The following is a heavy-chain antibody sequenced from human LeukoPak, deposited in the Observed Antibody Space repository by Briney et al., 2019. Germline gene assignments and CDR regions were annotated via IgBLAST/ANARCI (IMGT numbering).Heavy chain of an antibody. CDR1: GFTFSGYW. CDR2: IKQNGSET. J-gene: IGHJ4*02. CDR3: ARWANSIDY. D-gene: IGHD5-18*01. V-gene: IGHV3-7*01. Sequence: GGSLRLSCAASGFTFSGYWMSWVRQAPGKGLEWVANIKQNGSETFYADSVRGRFTISRDNAKNSQYLQMHSLRVEDTAVYYCARWANSIDYWGQGALVTVSS.